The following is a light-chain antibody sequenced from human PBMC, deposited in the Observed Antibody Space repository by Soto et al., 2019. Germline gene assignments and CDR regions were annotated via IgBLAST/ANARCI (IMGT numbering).Light chain of an antibody. CDR2: WAS. Sequence: DIVMTQSPESLAVSLGERATINCKSSQSVLYSSDNKNYLAWYQQKAGQPPKLLIYWASTRESGVPDRFSGSGFGTDFTLAISSLQADDVADYYCQQYYTTPLTFGQGTKLEIK. J-gene: IGKJ2*01. V-gene: IGKV4-1*01. CDR1: QSVLYSSDNKNY. CDR3: QQYYTTPLT.